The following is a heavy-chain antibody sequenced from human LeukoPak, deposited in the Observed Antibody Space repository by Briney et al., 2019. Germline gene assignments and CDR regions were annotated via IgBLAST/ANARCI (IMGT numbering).Heavy chain of an antibody. J-gene: IGHJ5*02. CDR2: IYYTGNT. CDR3: ARDRLQLQS. V-gene: IGHV4-59*01. D-gene: IGHD1-1*01. Sequence: SETLSLTCTVSGGSISNYYWNWIRQPPGKGLEWRGYIYYTGNTNYNPSLKSRVTISVDTSKNQFSLKLSSVTAADTAVYYCARDRLQLQSWGQGTLVTVSS. CDR1: GGSISNYY.